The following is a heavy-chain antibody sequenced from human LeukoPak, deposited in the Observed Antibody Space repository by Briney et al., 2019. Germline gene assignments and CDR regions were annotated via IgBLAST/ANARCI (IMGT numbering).Heavy chain of an antibody. D-gene: IGHD3-3*01. V-gene: IGHV4-34*01. Sequence: PSETLSLTCAVYGGSFSGYYWSWTRQPPGKGLEWIGEINHSGSTNYNPSLKSRVTISVDTSKNQFSLKLSSVTAADTAVYYCARGPKYYDFWSGYSHGSFDYWGQGTLVTVSS. J-gene: IGHJ4*02. CDR3: ARGPKYYDFWSGYSHGSFDY. CDR1: GGSFSGYY. CDR2: INHSGST.